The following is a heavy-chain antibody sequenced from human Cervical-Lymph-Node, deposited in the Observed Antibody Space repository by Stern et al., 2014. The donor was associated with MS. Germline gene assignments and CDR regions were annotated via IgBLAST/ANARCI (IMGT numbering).Heavy chain of an antibody. CDR1: GYTFTSYD. Sequence: VQLVESGAEVKKPGASVKVSCKASGYTFTSYDINWGRQAPGQGLECMGWMNLKSGNRGYAQKFQGRVTMTRSTSITTAYMELSSLTSEDTAVYYCARVDGSIDYWGQGTLVTVSS. D-gene: IGHD5-24*01. CDR3: ARVDGSIDY. CDR2: MNLKSGNR. J-gene: IGHJ4*02. V-gene: IGHV1-8*01.